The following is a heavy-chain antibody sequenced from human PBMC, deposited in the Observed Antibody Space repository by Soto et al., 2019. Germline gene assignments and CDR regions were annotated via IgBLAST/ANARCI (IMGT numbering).Heavy chain of an antibody. V-gene: IGHV4-39*01. CDR1: GGSISSSSYY. D-gene: IGHD3-10*01. CDR2: IYYSGST. Sequence: PSETLSLTCTVSGGSISSSSYYWGWIRQPPGKGLEWIGSIYYSGSTYYNPSLKSRVTISVDTSKNQFSLKLSSVTAADTAVYYCARHEGEGHVGNFDYYYYGMDVWGQGTTVTVSS. J-gene: IGHJ6*02. CDR3: ARHEGEGHVGNFDYYYYGMDV.